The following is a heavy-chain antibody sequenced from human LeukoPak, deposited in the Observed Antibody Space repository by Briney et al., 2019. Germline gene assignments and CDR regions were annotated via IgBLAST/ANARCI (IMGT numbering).Heavy chain of an antibody. V-gene: IGHV4-59*08. CDR1: GGSISSYY. D-gene: IGHD1-26*01. CDR3: ARQGGGFPYYFDY. Sequence: KPSETLSLTCTVSGGSISSYYWSWIRQPPGKGLEWIGYIYYSGSTNYNPSLKSRVTISVDTSKNQFPLKLSSVTAADTAVYYCARQGGGFPYYFDYWGQGTLVTVSS. J-gene: IGHJ4*02. CDR2: IYYSGST.